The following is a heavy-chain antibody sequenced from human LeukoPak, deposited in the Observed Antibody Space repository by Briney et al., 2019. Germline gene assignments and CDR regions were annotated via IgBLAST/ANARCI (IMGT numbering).Heavy chain of an antibody. V-gene: IGHV4-38-2*02. CDR3: ARATRYCSGGSCSNYFDY. CDR1: GYSINSGYY. Sequence: SGTLSLTCTVSGYSINSGYYWGWIRQPPGKGLEWIGSIYHSGSTYYTPSLKSRVTISVDTSKNQFSLKLSSVTAADTAVCYCARATRYCSGGSCSNYFDYWGQGTLVTVSS. CDR2: IYHSGST. D-gene: IGHD2-15*01. J-gene: IGHJ4*02.